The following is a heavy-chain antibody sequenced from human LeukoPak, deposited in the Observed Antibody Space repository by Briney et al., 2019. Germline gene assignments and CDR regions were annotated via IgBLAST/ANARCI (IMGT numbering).Heavy chain of an antibody. D-gene: IGHD3-22*01. V-gene: IGHV3-23*01. J-gene: IGHJ4*02. CDR1: GFTFSSYS. CDR3: AKETTYYYDSSIGD. Sequence: GGSLRLSCAASGFTFSSYSMNWVRQAPGKGLEWVSAISGSGGSTYYADSVKGRFTISRDNSKNTLYLQMNSLRAEDTAVYYCAKETTYYYDSSIGDWGQGTLVTVSS. CDR2: ISGSGGST.